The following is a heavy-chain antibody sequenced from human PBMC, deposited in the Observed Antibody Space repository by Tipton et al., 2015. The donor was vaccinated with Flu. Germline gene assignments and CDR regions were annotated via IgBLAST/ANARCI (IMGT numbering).Heavy chain of an antibody. J-gene: IGHJ4*02. CDR1: GGSIRSSSDY. Sequence: TLSLTCSVSGGSIRSSSDYWGWVRQPPGMGLEWIGSVHYSGSTYQNPSLESRVTISVDTSKNQFSLKLSSVTAADTAVYFCAREGRNSGGLDYWGQGTLVTVPS. CDR3: AREGRNSGGLDY. V-gene: IGHV4-39*07. CDR2: VHYSGST. D-gene: IGHD1-26*01.